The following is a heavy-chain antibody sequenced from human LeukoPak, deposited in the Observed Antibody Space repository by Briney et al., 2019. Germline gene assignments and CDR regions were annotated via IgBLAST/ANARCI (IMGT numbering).Heavy chain of an antibody. CDR1: GFTFDDYA. CDR3: AKDPRNGSGRFSGMDV. Sequence: GMSLRLSCAASGFTFDDYAMYGVRQAPGKGLEWVSGISWNSGSIAYAESVKGRFTISRDNAKNSLYLQMNSLRADDTALYYCAKDPRNGSGRFSGMDVWGQGTTVTV. V-gene: IGHV3-9*01. CDR2: ISWNSGSI. D-gene: IGHD3-10*01. J-gene: IGHJ6*02.